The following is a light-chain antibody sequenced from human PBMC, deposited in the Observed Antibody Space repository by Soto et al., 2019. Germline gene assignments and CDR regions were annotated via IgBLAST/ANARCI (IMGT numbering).Light chain of an antibody. CDR1: NSDLGGYNY. CDR2: DVT. CDR3: SSYVVSRSQVI. Sequence: QSVLTQPASVSGSPGQSISISCTGTNSDLGGYNYVSWYQQHPGKAPKLIISDVTNRPSGISDRFSGSKSGNTASLTISGLQTEDEADYYCSSYVVSRSQVIFGGGTKVTVL. V-gene: IGLV2-14*03. J-gene: IGLJ2*01.